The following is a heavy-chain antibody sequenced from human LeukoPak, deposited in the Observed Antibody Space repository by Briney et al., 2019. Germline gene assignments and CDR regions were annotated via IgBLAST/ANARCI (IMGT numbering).Heavy chain of an antibody. CDR2: IYYSGST. CDR3: ARRGAFDI. J-gene: IGHJ3*02. Sequence: PSETLSLTCTVSGGSISRSSYYWGWIRQPPGKGLEWIGSIYYSGSTYYNPSLKSRVTISVDTSKNQFSLKLSSVTAADTAVYYCARRGAFDIWGQGTMVTVSS. V-gene: IGHV4-39*07. CDR1: GGSISRSSYY.